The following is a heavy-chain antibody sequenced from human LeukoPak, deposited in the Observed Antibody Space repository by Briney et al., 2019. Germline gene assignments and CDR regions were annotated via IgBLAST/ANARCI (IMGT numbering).Heavy chain of an antibody. D-gene: IGHD3-3*01. V-gene: IGHV3-11*01. CDR3: TRVGSYRSGRFGNDY. J-gene: IGHJ4*02. CDR1: GFTFSDYY. Sequence: GGALRLSCVASGFTFSDYYMSWIRQAPGKGLEGVSYISSSGSTIYYADSVKGRFTISRDNSKNTLYLQMNSLRAEDTAVYYCTRVGSYRSGRFGNDYWGQGTLVTVSS. CDR2: ISSSGSTI.